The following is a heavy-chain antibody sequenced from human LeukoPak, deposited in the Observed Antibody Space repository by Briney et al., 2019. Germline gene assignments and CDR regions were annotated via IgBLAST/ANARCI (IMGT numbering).Heavy chain of an antibody. Sequence: GGCLRLSCAASGFTFSSYEMNWGRQAPGKGLEWVSYISSSGSTIYYADSVKGRFTISRDNAKNSLYLQMNSLRAEDTAVYYCARAYAGTLFYWGQGTLVTVSS. J-gene: IGHJ4*02. CDR2: ISSSGSTI. CDR3: ARAYAGTLFY. CDR1: GFTFSSYE. D-gene: IGHD4-23*01. V-gene: IGHV3-48*03.